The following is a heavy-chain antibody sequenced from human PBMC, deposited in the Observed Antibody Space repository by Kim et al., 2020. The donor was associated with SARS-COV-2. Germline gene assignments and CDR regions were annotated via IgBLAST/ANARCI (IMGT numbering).Heavy chain of an antibody. V-gene: IGHV1-69*13. J-gene: IGHJ3*02. CDR3: ARDRATGYYNVGAFGI. D-gene: IGHD3-9*01. Sequence: SVKVSCKASGGTFSSYAISWVRQAPGQGLEWMGGIIPIFGTANYAQKFQGRVTITADESTSTDYMELSSLRSEDTAVYYCARDRATGYYNVGAFGIWGQGTMVTVSS. CDR2: IIPIFGTA. CDR1: GGTFSSYA.